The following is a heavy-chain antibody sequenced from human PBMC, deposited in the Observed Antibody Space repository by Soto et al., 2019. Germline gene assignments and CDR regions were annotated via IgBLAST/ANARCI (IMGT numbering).Heavy chain of an antibody. J-gene: IGHJ3*02. CDR1: GGTFSSYA. CDR3: ATVPQWELGADDAFDI. CDR2: IIPIFGTA. Sequence: QVQLVQSGAEVKKPGSSVKVSCKASGGTFSSYAISWVRQAPGQGLEWMGGIIPIFGTANYAQKFQGRVTITADESTSTAYMELSSLRSEDTAVHYCATVPQWELGADDAFDIWGQGTMVTVSS. V-gene: IGHV1-69*12. D-gene: IGHD1-26*01.